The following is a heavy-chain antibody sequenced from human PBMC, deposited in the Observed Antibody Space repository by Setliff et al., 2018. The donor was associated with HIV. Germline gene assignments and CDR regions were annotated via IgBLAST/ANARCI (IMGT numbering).Heavy chain of an antibody. V-gene: IGHV2-70*17. D-gene: IGHD4-4*01. J-gene: IGHJ3*02. CDR3: ARMRRDGCNSHAFHI. CDR1: GFSLSTSGMC. Sequence: SGPTLVNPTQPLTLTCTFSGFSLSTSGMCVSWIRQPPGKALEWLARIDWDDDKFYSTSLKTRLTISKDTSKDQVVLTMTNMDPVDTATYYCARMRRDGCNSHAFHIWGQGTMVTVSS. CDR2: IDWDDDK.